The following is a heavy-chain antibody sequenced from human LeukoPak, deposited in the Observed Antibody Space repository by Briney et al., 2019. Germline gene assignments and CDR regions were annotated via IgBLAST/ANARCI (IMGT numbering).Heavy chain of an antibody. CDR1: GYTFRSYG. D-gene: IGHD3-10*01. J-gene: IGHJ6*03. V-gene: IGHV1-18*01. CDR2: ISAYDAKT. CDR3: AREVVAINLVRGVVGSRFYYLDV. Sequence: GASVKVSCKTSGYTFRSYGISWVRQAPGQGLEWIGWISAYDAKTNYAETFQGRVTMTTDSSTTTAYMELRSLISDDTAVYYCAREVVAINLVRGVVGSRFYYLDVWGKGTTVTVSS.